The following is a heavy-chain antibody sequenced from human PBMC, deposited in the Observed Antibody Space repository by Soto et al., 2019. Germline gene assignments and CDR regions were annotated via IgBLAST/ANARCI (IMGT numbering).Heavy chain of an antibody. V-gene: IGHV1-69*02. J-gene: IGHJ3*02. CDR1: GGTFSSYT. Sequence: QVQLVQSGAEVKKPGSSVKVSCKASGGTFSSYTISWVRQAPGQGLEWMGRIIPILGIAKYAQKLQGRVTITADKSTSTASMELSSLRSEDTAVYYCASLAVADVAFAIWGQGTMVTVSS. CDR3: ASLAVADVAFAI. D-gene: IGHD6-19*01. CDR2: IIPILGIA.